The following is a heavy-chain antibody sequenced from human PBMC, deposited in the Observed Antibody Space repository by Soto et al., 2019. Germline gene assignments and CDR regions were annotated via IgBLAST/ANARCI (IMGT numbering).Heavy chain of an antibody. V-gene: IGHV4-39*01. J-gene: IGHJ4*02. CDR3: ARRIAGAGTRLFAGY. D-gene: IGHD6-19*01. CDR1: GGSISSSSYY. CDR2: IYYSGST. Sequence: QLQLQESGPGLVKPSETLSLTCTVSGGSISSSSYYWVWIRKPPGKGLEWIGSIYYSGSTYYNPSLKSRVTISGDTSKDQYSLKLSSVTAADTAVDYCARRIAGAGTRLFAGYWGQGTLVTVSS.